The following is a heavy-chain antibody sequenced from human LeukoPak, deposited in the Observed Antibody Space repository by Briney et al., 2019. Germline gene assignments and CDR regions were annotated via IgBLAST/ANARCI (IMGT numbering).Heavy chain of an antibody. V-gene: IGHV1-24*01. J-gene: IGHJ3*02. Sequence: ASVKVSCKVSGYSLTELSMHWVRQAPGKGLEWVGGFSPGDGETIYAQRFQGRVTMTEATSTDTAYMELRSVTYEDTAVYYCATRLGEFSSRDAFNIWGQGTMVTVSS. CDR1: GYSLTELS. CDR2: FSPGDGET. CDR3: ATRLGEFSSRDAFNI. D-gene: IGHD3-16*02.